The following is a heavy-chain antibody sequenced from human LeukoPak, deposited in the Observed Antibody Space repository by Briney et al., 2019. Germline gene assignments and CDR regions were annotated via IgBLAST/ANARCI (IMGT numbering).Heavy chain of an antibody. CDR1: GGTFSSYA. CDR2: IIPILGIA. Sequence: SAKVSCKASGGTFSSYAISWVRQAPGQGLEWMGRIIPILGIANYAQKFQGRVTITADKSTSTAYMELSSLRSEDTAVYYCARDRASFDGSVDYWGQGTLVTVSS. V-gene: IGHV1-69*04. CDR3: ARDRASFDGSVDY. D-gene: IGHD2-15*01. J-gene: IGHJ4*02.